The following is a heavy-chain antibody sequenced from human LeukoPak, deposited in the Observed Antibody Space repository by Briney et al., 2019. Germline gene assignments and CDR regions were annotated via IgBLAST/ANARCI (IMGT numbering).Heavy chain of an antibody. D-gene: IGHD3-3*01. CDR3: ARLGSGSYFDY. V-gene: IGHV3-21*05. CDR2: ISSVGSYT. Sequence: GGSLRLSCAASGFTFSTYSMNWVRQAPGKGLEWVSYISSVGSYTNYADSVKGRFTISRDNAKNSLYLQMNSLRAEDTAVYYCARLGSGSYFDYWGQGTLVTVSS. CDR1: GFTFSTYS. J-gene: IGHJ4*02.